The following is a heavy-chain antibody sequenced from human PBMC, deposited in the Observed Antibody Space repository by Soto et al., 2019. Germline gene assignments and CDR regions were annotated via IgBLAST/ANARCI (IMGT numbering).Heavy chain of an antibody. V-gene: IGHV1-18*01. CDR3: ARDKGYGFGWSSSSGMDV. Sequence: ASVKVSCKASGYTFSNFGLSWVRQAPGQGLEWMGWISGYNGNTNSAERFQGRATMTTDTSTSTAYMEVRSLTSDDTAVYYCARDKGYGFGWSSSSGMDVWGQGTTVTVSS. CDR1: GYTFSNFG. D-gene: IGHD5-18*01. CDR2: ISGYNGNT. J-gene: IGHJ6*02.